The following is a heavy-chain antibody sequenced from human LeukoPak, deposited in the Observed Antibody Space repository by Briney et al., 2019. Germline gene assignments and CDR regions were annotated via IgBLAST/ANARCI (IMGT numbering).Heavy chain of an antibody. Sequence: GASVEVSCKASGYTFSDYYMNWVRQAPGQGLEWMGWLNPNSGGTNFAQKFQGRVTMTRDTSITTAYMELSSLRSDDTAVYYCARVSCTGTSYYLYFDYWGQGTLVTVSS. CDR2: LNPNSGGT. D-gene: IGHD2-2*01. CDR1: GYTFSDYY. J-gene: IGHJ4*02. V-gene: IGHV1-2*02. CDR3: ARVSCTGTSYYLYFDY.